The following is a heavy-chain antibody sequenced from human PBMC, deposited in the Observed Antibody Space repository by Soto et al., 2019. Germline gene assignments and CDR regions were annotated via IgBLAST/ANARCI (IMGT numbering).Heavy chain of an antibody. D-gene: IGHD6-19*01. V-gene: IGHV3-30*18. CDR3: VKDGSSGWPYFYDMDV. Sequence: GGSLRLSCAASGFTFSSYGMHWVRQAPGKGLEWVAVISYDGRNKYYADAVKGRFTISRDNSKNTLYLQMSSLRAEDTAVYYCVKDGSSGWPYFYDMDVWGQGTTVTVSS. CDR2: ISYDGRNK. J-gene: IGHJ6*02. CDR1: GFTFSSYG.